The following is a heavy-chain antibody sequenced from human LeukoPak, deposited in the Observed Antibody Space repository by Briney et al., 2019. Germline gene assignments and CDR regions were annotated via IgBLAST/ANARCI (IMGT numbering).Heavy chain of an antibody. CDR3: ARVLIVGATTGDYFDY. Sequence: GGSLRLSCAASGFTFSSYGMHWVRQAPGNGLEWVAVIWYDGSNKYYADSVKGRFTISRDNSKNTLYLQMNSLRAEDTAVYYCARVLIVGATTGDYFDYWGQGTLVTVSS. CDR2: IWYDGSNK. D-gene: IGHD1-26*01. J-gene: IGHJ4*02. CDR1: GFTFSSYG. V-gene: IGHV3-33*01.